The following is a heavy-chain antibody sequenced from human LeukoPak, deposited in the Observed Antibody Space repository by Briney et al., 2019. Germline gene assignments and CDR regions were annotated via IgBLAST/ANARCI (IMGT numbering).Heavy chain of an antibody. Sequence: SETLSLTCTVSGGSISSYYWSWIRQPAGKGLEWIGRVYTSGSTNYNPSLKSRVTMSVDTSKNQFSLKLSSVTAADTAVYYCARGQWEPQPFDYWGQGTLVTVSS. J-gene: IGHJ4*02. D-gene: IGHD1-26*01. CDR2: VYTSGST. CDR1: GGSISSYY. V-gene: IGHV4-4*07. CDR3: ARGQWEPQPFDY.